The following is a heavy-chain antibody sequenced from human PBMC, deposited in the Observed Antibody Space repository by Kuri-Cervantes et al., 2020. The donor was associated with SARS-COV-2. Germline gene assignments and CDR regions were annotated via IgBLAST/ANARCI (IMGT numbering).Heavy chain of an antibody. CDR2: INPNSGTT. D-gene: IGHD5-24*01. J-gene: IGHJ5*02. CDR3: ARHKAEWGATIEDFVNWFDP. V-gene: IGHV1-8*01. CDR1: GYTFTSYD. Sequence: ASVKVSCKASGYTFTSYDVNWVRQATGQGLEWMGWINPNSGTTDYAPKFQGRITMTRDTSISTAYMELSSLRSEDTAVYYCARHKAEWGATIEDFVNWFDPWGQGTLVTVSS.